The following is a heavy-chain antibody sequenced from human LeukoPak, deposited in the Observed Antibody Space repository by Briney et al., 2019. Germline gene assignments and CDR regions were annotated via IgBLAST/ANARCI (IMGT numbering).Heavy chain of an antibody. V-gene: IGHV5-51*01. CDR3: ARHRAPASNCSSTSCYPYYYYMDV. CDR2: IDPGDSDT. D-gene: IGHD2-2*01. J-gene: IGHJ6*03. CDR1: GYSFTSYW. Sequence: GESLKISCKGSGYSFTSYWIGWVRQMPGKGLEWMGSIDPGDSDTRYSPSFQGQATISADKSIRTAYLQWSSLKASDTAMYYCARHRAPASNCSSTSCYPYYYYMDVWGKGTTVTVSS.